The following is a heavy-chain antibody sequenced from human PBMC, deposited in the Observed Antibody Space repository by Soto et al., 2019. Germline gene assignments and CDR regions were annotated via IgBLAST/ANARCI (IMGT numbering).Heavy chain of an antibody. CDR2: IRSKANSYAT. Sequence: GGSLRLSCAASGFTFSGSAMHWVRQASGKGLEWVGRIRSKANSYATAYAASVKGRFTISRDDSKNTAYLQMNSLKTEDTAVYYCTRPAYSSSSQVSDYWGQGTLVTVSS. D-gene: IGHD6-6*01. CDR3: TRPAYSSSSQVSDY. CDR1: GFTFSGSA. V-gene: IGHV3-73*01. J-gene: IGHJ4*02.